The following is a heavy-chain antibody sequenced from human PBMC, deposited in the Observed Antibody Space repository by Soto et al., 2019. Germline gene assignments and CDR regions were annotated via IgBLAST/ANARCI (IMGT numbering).Heavy chain of an antibody. CDR2: IYYSGSA. D-gene: IGHD3-22*01. CDR3: ARQARYYYDSSGDFDY. V-gene: IGHV4-39*01. Sequence: SETLSLTCTVSGGSIDFYYWGWIRKPPGKGQEWIGSIYYSGSAYYNPSLKSRVTISVDTYKNQFSLKLSSVTAADTVVYFCARQARYYYDSSGDFDYWGQGALVTVSS. CDR1: GGSIDFYY. J-gene: IGHJ4*02.